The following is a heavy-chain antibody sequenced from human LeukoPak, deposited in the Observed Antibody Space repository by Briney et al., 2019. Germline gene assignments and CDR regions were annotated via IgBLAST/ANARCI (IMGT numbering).Heavy chain of an antibody. J-gene: IGHJ1*01. CDR2: IKQDGSEK. CDR1: GFTFSSYW. Sequence: PGGSLRLSCAASGFTFSSYWMSWVRQAPGKGLEWVANIKQDGSEKYYVDSVKGRFTISRDNSKNTLYLQMNSLRAEDTAVYYCASSYSSGWYLYFQHWGQGTLVTVSS. V-gene: IGHV3-7*03. CDR3: ASSYSSGWYLYFQH. D-gene: IGHD6-19*01.